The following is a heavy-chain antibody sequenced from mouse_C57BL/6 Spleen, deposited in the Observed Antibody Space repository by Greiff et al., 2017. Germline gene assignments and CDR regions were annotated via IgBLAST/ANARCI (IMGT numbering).Heavy chain of an antibody. CDR2: ISSGSSTI. J-gene: IGHJ4*01. CDR1: GFTFSDYG. V-gene: IGHV5-17*01. Sequence: EVKLVESGGGLVKPGGSLKLSCAASGFTFSDYGMHWVRQAPEKGLEWVAYISSGSSTIYYADTGKGRFTISRDNAKNTLFLQMTSLRSEDTAMYYCARWYGSSYDYAMDYWGQGTSVTVSS. D-gene: IGHD1-1*01. CDR3: ARWYGSSYDYAMDY.